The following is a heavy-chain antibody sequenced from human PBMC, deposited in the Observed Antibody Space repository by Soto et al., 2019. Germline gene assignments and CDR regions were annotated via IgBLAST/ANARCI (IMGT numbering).Heavy chain of an antibody. CDR2: INAYSGGT. J-gene: IGHJ4*02. CDR1: GYTFTGYY. Sequence: ASVKVSCKASGYTFTGYYMHWVRQAPGQGLEWMGWINAYSGGTNYAQKFQGRVTMTRDTSTSTAYMELRRLRSDDTAVYYCARDVRGVLDYWGKGTLVTVSS. D-gene: IGHD3-10*02. V-gene: IGHV1-2*02. CDR3: ARDVRGVLDY.